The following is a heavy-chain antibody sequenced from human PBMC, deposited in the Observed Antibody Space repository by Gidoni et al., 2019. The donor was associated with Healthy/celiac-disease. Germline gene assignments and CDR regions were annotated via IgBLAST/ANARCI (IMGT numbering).Heavy chain of an antibody. V-gene: IGHV4-34*01. Sequence: QVQLQQWGAGLLKPSETLSLTCAVYGGSFSGYSWSWIRQPPGKGLEWIGEINHSGSTNYNPSLKSRVTISVDTSKNQFSLKLSSVTAADTAVYYCARAIAAADANWFDPWGQGTLVTVSS. J-gene: IGHJ5*02. D-gene: IGHD6-13*01. CDR1: GGSFSGYS. CDR2: INHSGST. CDR3: ARAIAAADANWFDP.